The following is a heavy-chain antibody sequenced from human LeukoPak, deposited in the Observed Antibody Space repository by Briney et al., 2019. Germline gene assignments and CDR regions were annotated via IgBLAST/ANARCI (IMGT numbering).Heavy chain of an antibody. V-gene: IGHV3-48*03. CDR1: GFTFSSYE. CDR3: AKDWGGGALDY. D-gene: IGHD3-16*01. Sequence: GGSLRLSCAASGFTFSSYELNWVRQAPGKGLEWVSYISSSGSTIYYADSVKGRFTISRDNAKNSLYLQMNSLRAEDTAVYYCAKDWGGGALDYWGQGTLVTVSS. CDR2: ISSSGSTI. J-gene: IGHJ4*02.